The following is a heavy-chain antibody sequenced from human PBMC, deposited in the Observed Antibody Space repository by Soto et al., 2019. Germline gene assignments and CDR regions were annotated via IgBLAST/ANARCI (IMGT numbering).Heavy chain of an antibody. CDR2: ISPMFGAA. D-gene: IGHD1-1*01. J-gene: IGHJ4*02. V-gene: IGHV1-69*19. CDR1: GGTFNTYA. CDR3: AREVQVHTPAVVY. Sequence: QVQLVQSGAEMTKPGSSVKVSCQSSGGTFNTYAMNWVRQAPGQGPEWMGDISPMFGAANYAPKFQGRVTITADESTGTSYMQLNSLTSEDTALYFCAREVQVHTPAVVYGGQGTLVTVSS.